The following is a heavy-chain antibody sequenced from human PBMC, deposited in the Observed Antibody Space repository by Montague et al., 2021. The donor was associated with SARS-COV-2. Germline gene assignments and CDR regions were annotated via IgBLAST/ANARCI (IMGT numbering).Heavy chain of an antibody. Sequence: SETLSLTCSVSGGSTSSYYWTWIRQSPGKGLQWIGYIFYTGSKKFNPSLKTRVSMSLDTSKNHFSLRLSAVTAADTACYYCARAQNICFIANCVNYFDLWGLGALVTVSS. CDR3: ARAQNICFIANCVNYFDL. CDR2: IFYTGSK. CDR1: GGSTSSYY. V-gene: IGHV4-59*01. J-gene: IGHJ4*02. D-gene: IGHD2-15*01.